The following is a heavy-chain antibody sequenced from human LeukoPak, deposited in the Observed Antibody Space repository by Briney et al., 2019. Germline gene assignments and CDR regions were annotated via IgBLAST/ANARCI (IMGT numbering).Heavy chain of an antibody. V-gene: IGHV4-59*01. CDR3: ASAREPPKSGTYYFFDD. D-gene: IGHD1-26*01. J-gene: IGHJ4*02. Sequence: PSETLSLTCTVTGLSISSSYWSWVGQPPGKGLQGMGYIYYSGNTNNNPSLKSRVSIYIDTSKSQFSLSLSSLTTADTAVYYCASAREPPKSGTYYFFDDWGQGTLVTVSS. CDR2: IYYSGNT. CDR1: GLSISSSY.